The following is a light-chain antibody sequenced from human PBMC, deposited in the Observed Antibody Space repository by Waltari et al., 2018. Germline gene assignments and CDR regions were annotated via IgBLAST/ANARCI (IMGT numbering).Light chain of an antibody. Sequence: DIQMTQSPSYLSASVGDGVTITCQASQDIANYLNWYQQKPGKAPKLLVYDASNLHSGVPSRFSGSGSGTHFTFTITGLQPEDIATYYCQQHDHLPFTFGPGTKVDIK. J-gene: IGKJ3*01. CDR3: QQHDHLPFT. CDR2: DAS. V-gene: IGKV1-33*01. CDR1: QDIANY.